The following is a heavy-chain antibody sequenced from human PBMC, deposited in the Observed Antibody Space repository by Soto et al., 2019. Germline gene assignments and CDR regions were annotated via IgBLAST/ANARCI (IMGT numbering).Heavy chain of an antibody. J-gene: IGHJ5*02. CDR2: INPNSGGT. CDR1: GYTFTGYY. V-gene: IGHV1-2*04. Sequence: ASVKVSCKASGYTFTGYYMHWVRQAPGQGLEWMGWINPNSGGTNYAQKFQGWVTMTRDTSISTAYMELSRLRSDDTAVYYCARDQYSGSLLGLDPWGQGTLVTVSS. D-gene: IGHD1-26*01. CDR3: ARDQYSGSLLGLDP.